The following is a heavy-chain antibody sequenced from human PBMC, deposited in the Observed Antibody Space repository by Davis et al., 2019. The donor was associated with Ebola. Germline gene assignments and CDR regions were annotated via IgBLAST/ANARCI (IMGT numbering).Heavy chain of an antibody. J-gene: IGHJ6*02. V-gene: IGHV3-33*01. CDR2: IWYDGSNK. Sequence: PGGSLRLSCAASGFTFSSYGMHWVRQAPGKGLEWVAVIWYDGSNKYYADSVKGRFTISRDNSKNTLYLQMNSLRAEDTAVYYCARDGGAAAGYYYGMDVWGQGTTVTVSS. CDR3: ARDGGAAAGYYYGMDV. D-gene: IGHD6-13*01. CDR1: GFTFSSYG.